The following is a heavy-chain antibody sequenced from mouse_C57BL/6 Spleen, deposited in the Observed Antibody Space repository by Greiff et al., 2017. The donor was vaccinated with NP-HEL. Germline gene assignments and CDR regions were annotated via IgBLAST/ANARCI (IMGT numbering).Heavy chain of an antibody. D-gene: IGHD1-1*01. CDR1: GYTFTDYY. V-gene: IGHV1-26*01. J-gene: IGHJ2*01. Sequence: EVQLQQSGPELVKPGASVKISCKASGYTFTDYYMNWVKQSHGKSLEWIGDINPNNGGTSYHQKFKGKATLTVDKSSSPAYLELRSLTSEDSAVYYCARWGTVALDYWGQGTTLTVAS. CDR3: ARWGTVALDY. CDR2: INPNNGGT.